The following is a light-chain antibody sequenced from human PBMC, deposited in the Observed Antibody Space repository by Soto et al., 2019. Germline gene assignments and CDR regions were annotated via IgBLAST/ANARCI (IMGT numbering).Light chain of an antibody. CDR3: QQFGSSPYT. CDR2: GAS. J-gene: IGKJ2*01. Sequence: ENVLTQSPGSLSLSPGERATLSCRASQSVSSNHLAWYQQKPGQAPRLLIYGASGRATGISDRFSGSGSGTDFTLTISRLEPEDSAVYYCQQFGSSPYTFGQGTKLEIK. CDR1: QSVSSNH. V-gene: IGKV3-20*01.